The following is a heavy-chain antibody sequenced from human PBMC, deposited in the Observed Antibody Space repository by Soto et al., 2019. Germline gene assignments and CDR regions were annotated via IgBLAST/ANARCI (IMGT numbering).Heavy chain of an antibody. CDR1: GGTFSSYT. D-gene: IGHD3-10*02. Sequence: SVKVSCKASGGTFSSYTISWVRQAPGQGLEWMGRIIPILGIANYAQKFQGRVTITSDKSTSTAYMELSSVTAADTAVYYCARDVNRVMFSEVWFDPWSQGTLVTVSS. J-gene: IGHJ5*02. V-gene: IGHV1-69*04. CDR3: ARDVNRVMFSEVWFDP. CDR2: IIPILGIA.